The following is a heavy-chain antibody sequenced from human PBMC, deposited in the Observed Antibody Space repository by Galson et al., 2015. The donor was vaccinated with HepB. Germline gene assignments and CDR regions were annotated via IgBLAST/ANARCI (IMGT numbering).Heavy chain of an antibody. V-gene: IGHV3-74*01. CDR3: ARDLHSSGYYYYGMDV. D-gene: IGHD3-22*01. J-gene: IGHJ6*02. Sequence: SLRLSCAASGFTFSSYWMHWVRHAPGKGLVWVSRINSDGSSTSYADSVKGRFTISRDNAKNTLYLQMNSLRAEDTAVYYCARDLHSSGYYYYGMDVWGQGTTVTVSS. CDR1: GFTFSSYW. CDR2: INSDGSST.